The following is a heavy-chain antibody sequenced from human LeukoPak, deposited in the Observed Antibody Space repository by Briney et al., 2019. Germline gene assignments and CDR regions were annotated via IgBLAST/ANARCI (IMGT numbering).Heavy chain of an antibody. Sequence: SETLSLTCTVSGVPISSYYWSWIRQPAGKGLEWIGRIYTSGSTNYNPSLKNRVTMSVDTSKHQFSLKLSSVTAADTAVYYCARGGNYYDSSGYYRWGSQFDPWGQGTLVAVSS. CDR3: ARGGNYYDSSGYYRWGSQFDP. V-gene: IGHV4-4*07. D-gene: IGHD3-22*01. J-gene: IGHJ5*02. CDR2: IYTSGST. CDR1: GVPISSYY.